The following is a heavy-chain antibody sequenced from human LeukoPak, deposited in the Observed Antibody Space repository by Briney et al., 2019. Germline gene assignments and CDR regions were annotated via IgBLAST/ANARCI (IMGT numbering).Heavy chain of an antibody. CDR1: GFTFSSYG. V-gene: IGHV3-30*18. D-gene: IGHD6-19*01. CDR2: ISYDGSNK. Sequence: GRSLRLFCAASGFTFSSYGMHWVRQAPGKGLEWVAVISYDGSNKYYADSVKGRFTISRDNSKNTLYLQMNGLRVEDTALYYCAKDRVPDSGWTFDIWGQGTMVTVSA. CDR3: AKDRVPDSGWTFDI. J-gene: IGHJ3*02.